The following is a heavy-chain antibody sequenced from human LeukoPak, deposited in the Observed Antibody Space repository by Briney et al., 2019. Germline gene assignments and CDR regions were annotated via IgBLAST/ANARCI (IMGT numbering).Heavy chain of an antibody. Sequence: GGSLRLSCAASGFTFSNAWMSGVRQAPGKGVEWVGRIKSKTDGWTTDYAAPVKGRFTISRDDSKNTLYLQMNSLKTEDTAVYYCTTGWISSGYYQPNDYWGQGTLVTVSS. CDR2: IKSKTDGWTT. J-gene: IGHJ4*02. V-gene: IGHV3-15*01. D-gene: IGHD3-22*01. CDR1: GFTFSNAW. CDR3: TTGWISSGYYQPNDY.